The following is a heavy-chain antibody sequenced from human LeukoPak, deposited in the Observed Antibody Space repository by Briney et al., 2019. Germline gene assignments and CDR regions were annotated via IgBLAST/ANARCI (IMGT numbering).Heavy chain of an antibody. V-gene: IGHV3-43*01. Sequence: PGGSLRLSCVASGFTFEDYTMHWVRRAPGKTLVGLTLFCWDGTTYYTDSVKGRFTISRDNSKNSLYLQMDTLRSEDTAFYYCVKDLSYESSGHVLEYWGQGTLVTVSS. CDR2: FCWDGTT. CDR3: VKDLSYESSGHVLEY. J-gene: IGHJ4*02. D-gene: IGHD3-22*01. CDR1: GFTFEDYT.